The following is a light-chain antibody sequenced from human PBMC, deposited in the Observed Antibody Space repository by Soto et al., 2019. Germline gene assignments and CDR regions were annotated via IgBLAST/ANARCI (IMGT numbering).Light chain of an antibody. CDR2: DVS. V-gene: IGLV2-14*03. Sequence: QSVLTQPASVSGSPGQSITISCTGTSSDVGSYNYVSWYQQHPGNPPKLMIYDVSNRPSGVSNRFSGSKSGNTASLTISGRQAEDEADYYCSSYTSDSTLVVFGGGTKLTVL. CDR3: SSYTSDSTLVV. CDR1: SSDVGSYNY. J-gene: IGLJ2*01.